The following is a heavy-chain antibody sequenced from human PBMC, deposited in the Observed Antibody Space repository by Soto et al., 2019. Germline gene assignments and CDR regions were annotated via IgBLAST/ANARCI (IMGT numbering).Heavy chain of an antibody. V-gene: IGHV1-18*01. D-gene: IGHD6-19*01. CDR1: GYTFTSYG. CDR3: ARDRHIGQSSGWYRDY. J-gene: IGHJ4*02. CDR2: ISAYNGNT. Sequence: ASVKVSCKASGYTFTSYGISWVRQAPGQGLEWMGWISAYNGNTNHAQKLQGRVTMTTDTSTSTAYMELRSLRSDDTAVYYCARDRHIGQSSGWYRDYWGQGTLVPVSS.